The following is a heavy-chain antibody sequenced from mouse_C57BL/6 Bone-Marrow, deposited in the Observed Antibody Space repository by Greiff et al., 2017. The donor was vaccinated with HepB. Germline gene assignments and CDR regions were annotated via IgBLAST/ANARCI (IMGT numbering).Heavy chain of an antibody. J-gene: IGHJ3*01. V-gene: IGHV1-50*01. CDR3: ARGGNGNYGFAY. CDR1: GYTFTSYW. D-gene: IGHD2-1*01. Sequence: QVQLQQPGAELVKPGASVKLSCKASGYTFTSYWMQWLKQRPGQGLEWIGEIDPSDSYTNYNQKFKGKATLTVDTSSSTAYMQLSSLTSEDSAVYYCARGGNGNYGFAYWGQGTLVTVSA. CDR2: IDPSDSYT.